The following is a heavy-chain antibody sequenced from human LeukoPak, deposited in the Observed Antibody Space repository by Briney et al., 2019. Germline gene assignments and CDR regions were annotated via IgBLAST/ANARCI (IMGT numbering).Heavy chain of an antibody. CDR2: LNEDGSEK. V-gene: IGHV3-7*01. D-gene: IGHD6-19*01. CDR3: ARGGAGYYFDS. J-gene: IGHJ4*02. CDR1: GSNFRTKW. Sequence: GGSLTLSCAASGSNFRTKWMSWVRQPPGKGLEWVANLNEDGSEKYYVDSLKGRFTITRDNAENSLYLHMNSLRAEDTAVYYCARGGAGYYFDSWGQGTLLTVSS.